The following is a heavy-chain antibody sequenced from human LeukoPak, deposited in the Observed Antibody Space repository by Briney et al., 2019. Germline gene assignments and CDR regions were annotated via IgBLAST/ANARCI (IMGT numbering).Heavy chain of an antibody. CDR3: ARVYHGSGSGDY. D-gene: IGHD3-10*01. CDR2: ISSSSSYI. J-gene: IGHJ4*02. Sequence: GGSLRLSCAASGFTFSSYSMNWVRQAPGKGLEWVSSISSSSSYIYYADPVKGRFTISRDNAKNSLYLQMNSLRAEDTAVYYCARVYHGSGSGDYWGQGTLVTVSS. V-gene: IGHV3-21*01. CDR1: GFTFSSYS.